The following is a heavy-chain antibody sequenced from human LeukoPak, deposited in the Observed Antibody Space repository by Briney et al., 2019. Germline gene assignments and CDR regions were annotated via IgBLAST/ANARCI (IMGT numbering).Heavy chain of an antibody. J-gene: IGHJ4*02. CDR2: ISGSGGGT. D-gene: IGHD1-26*01. CDR3: AKDLGRYRNNFFDY. V-gene: IGHV3-23*01. Sequence: GGSLRLSCAASGFTFSDYAMSWVRQVPGKGLEWVSAISGSGGGTYYADSVKGRFTISRDDSKNTLYLQMNSLRADDTAVYYCAKDLGRYRNNFFDYWGQGNLVTVSS. CDR1: GFTFSDYA.